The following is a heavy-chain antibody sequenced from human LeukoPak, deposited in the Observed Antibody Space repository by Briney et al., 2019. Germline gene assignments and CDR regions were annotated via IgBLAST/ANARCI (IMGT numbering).Heavy chain of an antibody. V-gene: IGHV3-23*01. J-gene: IGHJ4*02. CDR1: GFTFSSYA. Sequence: PGGSLRLSCAVSGFTFSSYAMGWVRQAPGKGLEWVSTISGSGGSTYYADSVKGRFTISRDNSKNTLYLQMNSLRAEDTAVYYCAKVVGATTRGYFDYWGQGTLVTVSS. CDR3: AKVVGATTRGYFDY. D-gene: IGHD1-26*01. CDR2: ISGSGGST.